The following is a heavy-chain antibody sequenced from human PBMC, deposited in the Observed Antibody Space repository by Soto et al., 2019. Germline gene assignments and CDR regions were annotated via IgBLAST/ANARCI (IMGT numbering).Heavy chain of an antibody. V-gene: IGHV4-59*01. D-gene: IGHD4-4*01. CDR2: ISYTGST. J-gene: IGHJ5*02. CDR3: ARGAVPTQNWFDP. Sequence: QVQLQESGPGLVKPSETLSLTCTVSGGSISSYFWNWIRQSPGKGLEWIGYISYTGSTNYNPSLXXRXPISSYTSKNQFSLKLNSVTAADTAVYYCARGAVPTQNWFDPWGQGTLVTVSS. CDR1: GGSISSYF.